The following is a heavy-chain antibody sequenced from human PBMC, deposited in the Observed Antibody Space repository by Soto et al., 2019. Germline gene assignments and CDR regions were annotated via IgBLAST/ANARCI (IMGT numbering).Heavy chain of an antibody. D-gene: IGHD5-18*01. CDR2: ISSSGSTI. CDR3: ARGGGYSYAKSAFDI. CDR1: GFTFGDYY. J-gene: IGHJ3*02. Sequence: QVQLVESGGGLVKPGGSLSPSGAASGFTFGDYYMSWLRQAPGKGLEWVSYISSSGSTIYYADSVRGRFTISRDNAKNSLYLQMNSLRAEDTAVYYCARGGGYSYAKSAFDIWGQGTMVTVSS. V-gene: IGHV3-11*01.